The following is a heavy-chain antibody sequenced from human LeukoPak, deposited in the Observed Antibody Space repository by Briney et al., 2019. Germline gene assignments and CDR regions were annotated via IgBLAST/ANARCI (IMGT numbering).Heavy chain of an antibody. CDR1: GGSISSYY. J-gene: IGHJ6*03. Sequence: SETLSLTCTVSGGSISSYYWRWIRQPAGKGLEWIGRIYTSGSTNYNPSLKSRVTMSVDTSKNQFSLKLSSVTAADTAVYYCASAGDSSSPGGTYYYYYYMDVWGKGTTVTVSS. D-gene: IGHD6-13*01. CDR3: ASAGDSSSPGGTYYYYYYMDV. V-gene: IGHV4-4*07. CDR2: IYTSGST.